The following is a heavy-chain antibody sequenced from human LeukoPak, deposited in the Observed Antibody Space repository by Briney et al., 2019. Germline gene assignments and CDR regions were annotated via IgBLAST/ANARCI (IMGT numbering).Heavy chain of an antibody. V-gene: IGHV3-23*01. CDR1: GFTFSSYA. CDR3: AKPLMWELRGSFDY. J-gene: IGHJ4*02. D-gene: IGHD1-26*01. Sequence: GGSLRLSCAASGFTFSSYAMSWVRQAPGKGLEWVSAISGSGGSIYYADSVKGRFTISRDNSKNTLYLQMNSLRAEDTAVYYCAKPLMWELRGSFDYWGQGTLVTVSS. CDR2: ISGSGGSI.